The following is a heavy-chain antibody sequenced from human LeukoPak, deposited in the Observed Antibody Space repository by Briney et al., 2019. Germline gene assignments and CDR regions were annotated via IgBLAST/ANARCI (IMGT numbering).Heavy chain of an antibody. V-gene: IGHV4-34*01. J-gene: IGHJ4*02. Sequence: PSETLSLTCAVYGGSFSGYYWSWIRQPPGKGLEWIGEINHSGSTNYNPSLKSRVTISVGTSKNQFSLKLSSVTAADTAVYYCARGVGYYYDSSGYSQWGQGTLVTVSS. D-gene: IGHD3-22*01. CDR3: ARGVGYYYDSSGYSQ. CDR1: GGSFSGYY. CDR2: INHSGST.